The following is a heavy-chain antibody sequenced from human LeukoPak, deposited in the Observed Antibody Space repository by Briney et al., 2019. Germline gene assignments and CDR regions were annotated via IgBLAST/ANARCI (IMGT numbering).Heavy chain of an antibody. CDR1: GYTFTSYV. CDR3: ARGIGYGDYLKNWFDP. J-gene: IGHJ5*02. D-gene: IGHD4-17*01. CDR2: MNPNSGST. Sequence: ASVKVSCKASGYTFTSYVINWVRQATGQGLEWMGWMNPNSGSTGYAQKFQGRVTMTRNTSISTAYMELSSLRSEDTAVYYCARGIGYGDYLKNWFDPWGQGTLVTVSS. V-gene: IGHV1-8*01.